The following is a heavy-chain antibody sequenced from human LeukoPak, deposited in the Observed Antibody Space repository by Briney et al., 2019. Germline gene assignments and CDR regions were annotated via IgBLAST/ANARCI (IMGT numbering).Heavy chain of an antibody. Sequence: TLSLTCTVSGGSISSGGYYWSWIRQHPGKGLEWIGYIYYSGSTYYNPSLKSRVTISVDTSKNQFSLKLSSVTAADTAVYYCARDTRRGSSIAARRGFDYWGQGTLVTVSS. CDR1: GGSISSGGYY. D-gene: IGHD6-6*01. CDR2: IYYSGST. J-gene: IGHJ4*02. V-gene: IGHV4-31*03. CDR3: ARDTRRGSSIAARRGFDY.